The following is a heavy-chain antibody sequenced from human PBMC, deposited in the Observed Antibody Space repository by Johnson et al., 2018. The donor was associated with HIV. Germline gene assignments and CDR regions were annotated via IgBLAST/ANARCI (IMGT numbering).Heavy chain of an antibody. CDR3: ARGRISMQVVDLRGGGFDV. J-gene: IGHJ3*01. V-gene: IGHV3-30*03. Sequence: QEQLVESGGGVVQPGRSLRLSCAASGFTFSSYGMHWVRQAPGKGLEWVAVISYDGSNKYYADSVKGRFTISRDNSKNTLYLQMNSLRAEDTAVYYCARGRISMQVVDLRGGGFDVWGQGTKVTVSS. CDR1: GFTFSSYG. CDR2: ISYDGSNK. D-gene: IGHD3-22*01.